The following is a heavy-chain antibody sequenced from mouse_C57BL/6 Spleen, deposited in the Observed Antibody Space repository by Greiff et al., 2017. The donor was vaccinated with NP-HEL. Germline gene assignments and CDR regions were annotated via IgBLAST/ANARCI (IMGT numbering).Heavy chain of an antibody. CDR1: GFSLTSYG. J-gene: IGHJ1*03. CDR3: APGDPYFDV. V-gene: IGHV2-2*01. CDR2: IWSGGST. Sequence: VQLKESGPGLVQPSQSLSITCPVSGFSLTSYGVHWVRQSPGKGLEWLGVIWSGGSTDYNAAFISRLSISKDNSKSQVFFKMNSLQADDTAIYYCAPGDPYFDVWGTGTTVTVSS.